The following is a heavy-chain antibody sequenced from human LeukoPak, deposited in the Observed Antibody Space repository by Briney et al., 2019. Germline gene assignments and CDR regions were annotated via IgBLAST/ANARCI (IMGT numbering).Heavy chain of an antibody. D-gene: IGHD1-26*01. CDR3: ASGSSSFDY. CDR2: VKQDGSEK. CDR1: GFTFRSYW. J-gene: IGHJ4*02. V-gene: IGHV3-7*01. Sequence: GGSLSLSCAASGFTFRSYWLRWVRQAPGKGLVWVANVKQDGSEKYYVESVKRRFTISRDNAKNSLYMQMNSLRAEDTAVYYCASGSSSFDYWGQGTLVTVSS.